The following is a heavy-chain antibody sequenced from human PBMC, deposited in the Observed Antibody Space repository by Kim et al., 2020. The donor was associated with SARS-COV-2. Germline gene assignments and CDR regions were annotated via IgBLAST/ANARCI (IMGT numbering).Heavy chain of an antibody. CDR3: ARDFIAARGVTTFDP. V-gene: IGHV1-2*06. CDR2: INPNSGGT. J-gene: IGHJ5*02. Sequence: ASVKVSCKASGYTFTGYYMHWVRQAPGQGLEWMGRINPNSGGTNYAQKFQGRVTMTRDTSISTAYMELSRLRSDDTAGYYCARDFIAARGVTTFDPWGQGTLVTVSS. D-gene: IGHD6-6*01. CDR1: GYTFTGYY.